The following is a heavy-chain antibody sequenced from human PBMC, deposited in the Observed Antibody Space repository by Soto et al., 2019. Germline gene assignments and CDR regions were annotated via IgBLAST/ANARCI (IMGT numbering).Heavy chain of an antibody. J-gene: IGHJ5*02. CDR3: ARGQRFSDWFDP. Sequence: LSLTCTVSGGSLSSYYWTWIRQPAGKGLEWIGRVYSSGGTHYNPSLKSRVTISLDTFKNQFSLRLLSVTDADTAVYYCARGQRFSDWFDPWGQGTLVTVSS. CDR2: VYSSGGT. CDR1: GGSLSSYY. D-gene: IGHD3-3*01. V-gene: IGHV4-4*07.